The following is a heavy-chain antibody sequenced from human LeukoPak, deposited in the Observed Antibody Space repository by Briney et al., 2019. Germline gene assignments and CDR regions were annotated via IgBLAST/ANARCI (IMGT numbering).Heavy chain of an antibody. Sequence: PSETLSLTCTVSGGSISSSAHSWAWIRQPPGKTLEWTGSIYYTGRTYYNPSLDSRVTMSVDTSKNQVSLRLSSVTAADTAVYYCARHGTISSESYFDYWGQGALVTVSS. J-gene: IGHJ4*02. CDR1: GGSISSSAHS. CDR2: IYYTGRT. D-gene: IGHD1-14*01. CDR3: ARHGTISSESYFDY. V-gene: IGHV4-39*01.